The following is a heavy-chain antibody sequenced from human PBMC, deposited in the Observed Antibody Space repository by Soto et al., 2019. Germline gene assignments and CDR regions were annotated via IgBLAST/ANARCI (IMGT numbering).Heavy chain of an antibody. CDR2: SYCDDDK. CDR3: AHRVLRTVFGLVTTTAIYFDF. J-gene: IGHJ4*02. Sequence: QITLNESGPTVVRPTETLTLTCRFSGFSLTTSGVGVGGIRQSPGKAPQWLALSYCDDDKRYSASLKSRLTITKDTSTNQVVLTVSDLDPTDTATYYCAHRVLRTVFGLVTTTAIYFDFWGQGTPVAVSS. V-gene: IGHV2-5*02. D-gene: IGHD3-3*01. CDR1: GFSLTTSGVG.